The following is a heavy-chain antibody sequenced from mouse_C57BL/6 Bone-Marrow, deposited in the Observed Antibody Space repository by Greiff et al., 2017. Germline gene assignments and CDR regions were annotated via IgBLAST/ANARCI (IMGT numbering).Heavy chain of an antibody. CDR2: INPYNGGT. CDR1: GYTFTDYY. D-gene: IGHD2-3*01. CDR3: ARSMVRKGFDY. Sequence: VQLKQSGPVLVKPGASVKMSCKASGYTFTDYYLNWVKQSHGKGLEWIGVINPYNGGTSYNQKFKGKATLTVYKSSSTAYMELNSLTSEDSAVYYCARSMVRKGFDYWGQGTTLTVSS. J-gene: IGHJ2*01. V-gene: IGHV1-19*01.